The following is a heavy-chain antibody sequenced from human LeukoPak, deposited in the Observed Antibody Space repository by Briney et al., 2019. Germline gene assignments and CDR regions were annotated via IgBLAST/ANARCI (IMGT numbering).Heavy chain of an antibody. CDR2: IYYSGST. D-gene: IGHD6-25*01. V-gene: IGHV4-39*01. CDR3: ASLGQRRGRRFDP. CDR1: GGSISSSSYY. J-gene: IGHJ5*02. Sequence: KPSETLSLTCTVSGGSISSSSYYWGWIRQPPGKGLEWIGSIYYSGSTYYNPSLKSRVTISVDTSKNQFSLKLSSVTAADTAVYYCASLGQRRGRRFDPWGQGTLVTVSS.